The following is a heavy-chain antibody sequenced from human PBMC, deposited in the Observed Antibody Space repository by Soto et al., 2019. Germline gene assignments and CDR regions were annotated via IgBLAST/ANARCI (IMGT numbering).Heavy chain of an antibody. J-gene: IGHJ4*01. V-gene: IGHV4-31*03. CDR1: GGSISSGGYY. CDR3: ARGVLH. CDR2: ISYSGST. Sequence: QVQLQESGPGLVQPSQTLSLTCTVSGGSISSGGYYWSWIRQHPGTGLEWIGHISYSGSTYYNPSRQSRVTISVYTSRYQFSLIVTSVTAAATAVYYCARGVLHWGQGTLVPVSS.